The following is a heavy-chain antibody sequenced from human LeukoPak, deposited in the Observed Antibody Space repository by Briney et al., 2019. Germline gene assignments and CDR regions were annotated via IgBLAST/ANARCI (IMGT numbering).Heavy chain of an antibody. CDR3: AKANIPDY. CDR1: GFTFSSYG. J-gene: IGHJ4*02. Sequence: PGGSLRLSCAASGFTFSSYGMHWVRQAPRKGLEWVAFIRYDGSNKYYADSVKGRFTISRANSKNTLYLQMNSLRAEDTAVYYSAKANIPDYWGQGTLVTVSS. D-gene: IGHD2/OR15-2a*01. CDR2: IRYDGSNK. V-gene: IGHV3-30*02.